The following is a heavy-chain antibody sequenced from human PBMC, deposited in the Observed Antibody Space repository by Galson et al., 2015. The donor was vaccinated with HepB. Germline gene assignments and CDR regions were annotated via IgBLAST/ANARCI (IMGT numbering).Heavy chain of an antibody. CDR3: ARDGVDTAMAGGYYYYGMDV. V-gene: IGHV1-2*02. CDR1: GYTFTGYY. J-gene: IGHJ6*02. Sequence: SVKVSCKASGYTFTGYYMHWVRQAPGQGLEWMGWINPNSGGTNYAQKFQGRVTMTRDTSISTAYMELSRLRSDDTAVYYCARDGVDTAMAGGYYYYGMDVWGQGTTVTVSS. CDR2: INPNSGGT. D-gene: IGHD5-18*01.